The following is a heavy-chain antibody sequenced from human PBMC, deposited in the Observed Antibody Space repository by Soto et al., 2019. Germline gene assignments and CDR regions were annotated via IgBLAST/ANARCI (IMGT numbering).Heavy chain of an antibody. J-gene: IGHJ5*02. D-gene: IGHD3-10*01. V-gene: IGHV4-34*01. Sequence: QVQLQQWGAGLLKPSETLSLTCAVYGGSFSGYYWSWIRQPPGKGLEWIGEINHSGSTNYNPSLKRRVTRSVDTSKNQFSLKLSYVTAADTAVYYCARGGGLLWFGEFPNWFDPWGQGTLVTVSS. CDR3: ARGGGLLWFGEFPNWFDP. CDR2: INHSGST. CDR1: GGSFSGYY.